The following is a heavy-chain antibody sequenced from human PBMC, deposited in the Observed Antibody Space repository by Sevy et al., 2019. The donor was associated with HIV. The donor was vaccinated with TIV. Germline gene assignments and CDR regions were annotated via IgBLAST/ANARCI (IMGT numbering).Heavy chain of an antibody. D-gene: IGHD6-13*01. CDR1: GFTFSNAW. J-gene: IGHJ4*02. CDR3: TTQPYSSSWYWY. Sequence: GGSLRLSCAASGFTFSNAWMSWVRQAPGKGLEWVGRIKSKTDGGTTDYAAPVKGRFTISRDDSKNTLYLQMNSLKTEDTAVYYCTTQPYSSSWYWYWGQGTLVTVSS. CDR2: IKSKTDGGTT. V-gene: IGHV3-15*01.